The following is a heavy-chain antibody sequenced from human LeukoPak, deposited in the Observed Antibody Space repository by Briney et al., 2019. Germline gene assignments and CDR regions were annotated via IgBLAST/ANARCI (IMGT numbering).Heavy chain of an antibody. V-gene: IGHV3-30*04. CDR3: ARDRASSGWYSVDY. Sequence: PGGSLRLSCAASGFTFSSYAMHWVRQAPGKGLEWVAVISYDGSNKYYADSVKGRFTISRDNSKNTLYLQMSSLRAEDTAVYYCARDRASSGWYSVDYWGQGTLVTVSS. CDR2: ISYDGSNK. D-gene: IGHD6-19*01. J-gene: IGHJ4*02. CDR1: GFTFSSYA.